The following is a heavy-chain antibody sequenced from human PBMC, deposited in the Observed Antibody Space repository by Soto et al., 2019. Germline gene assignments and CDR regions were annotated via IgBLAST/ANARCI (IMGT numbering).Heavy chain of an antibody. D-gene: IGHD5-12*01. V-gene: IGHV5-51*01. CDR3: ASPLIGDIVDAFEI. CDR1: GYSFTSYW. CDR2: IYPGDSDT. J-gene: IGHJ3*02. Sequence: ASVKVSCKGSGYSFTSYWIGWVRQMPGKGLEWMGIIYPGDSDTRYSPSFQGKVTISADKSISTAYLQWSSLKSSDTAMYYCASPLIGDIVDAFEIWGQGTMVTVSS.